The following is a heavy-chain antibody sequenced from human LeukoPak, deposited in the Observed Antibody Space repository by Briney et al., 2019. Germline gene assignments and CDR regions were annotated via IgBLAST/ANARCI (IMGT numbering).Heavy chain of an antibody. CDR1: GGSISSGSYY. CDR3: ARRSARRAMVRGVTTANWFDP. CDR2: IYTSGST. V-gene: IGHV4-61*02. Sequence: SETLSLTCTVSGGSISSGSYYWSWIRQPAGKGLEWIGRIYTSGSTNYNPSLKSRVTISVDTSKNQFSLKLSSVTAADTAVYYCARRSARRAMVRGVTTANWFDPWGQGTLVTVSS. J-gene: IGHJ5*02. D-gene: IGHD3-10*01.